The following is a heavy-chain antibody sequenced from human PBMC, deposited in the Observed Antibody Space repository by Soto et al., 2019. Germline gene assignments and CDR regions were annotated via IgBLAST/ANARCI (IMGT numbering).Heavy chain of an antibody. CDR3: ARDHHWALAVAVNPIVH. Sequence: GASVKVSCKASGYTFTSYYMHWVRQAPGQGLEWMGIINPSNGSTNYAQKFQGRVTMTTDTSTSTAYMELRSLRSDDTAVYYCARDHHWALAVAVNPIVHWGQGTLVTVSS. D-gene: IGHD6-19*01. J-gene: IGHJ4*02. CDR1: GYTFTSYY. V-gene: IGHV1-46*01. CDR2: INPSNGST.